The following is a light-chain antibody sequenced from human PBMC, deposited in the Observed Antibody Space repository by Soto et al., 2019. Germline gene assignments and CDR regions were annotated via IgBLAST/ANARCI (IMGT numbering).Light chain of an antibody. Sequence: DIQMTQSPSTLSASVGDRVTITCRASQTINSWLAWYQQKPGKAPKLLISQASTLETGVPSRFSGSGSGTQYTLTIASLQPDDVATYYCQQYHTDWTFGQGTKVDIK. CDR2: QAS. J-gene: IGKJ1*01. V-gene: IGKV1-5*03. CDR1: QTINSW. CDR3: QQYHTDWT.